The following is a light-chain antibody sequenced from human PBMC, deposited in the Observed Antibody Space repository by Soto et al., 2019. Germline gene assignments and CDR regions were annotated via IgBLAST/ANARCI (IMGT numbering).Light chain of an antibody. CDR2: DVS. Sequence: QSVLTQPASVSGSPGQSITISCTGTSSDVGGYSYVSWYQQLPGKAPKLMIYDVSDRPSGVSNRFSGSESGNTASLTISGLQAEDEADYYCSSYTSSSLYVFGTGTKLTVL. V-gene: IGLV2-14*01. CDR1: SSDVGGYSY. CDR3: SSYTSSSLYV. J-gene: IGLJ1*01.